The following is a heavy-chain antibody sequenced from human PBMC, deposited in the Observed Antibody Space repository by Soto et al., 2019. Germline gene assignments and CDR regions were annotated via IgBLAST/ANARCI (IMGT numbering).Heavy chain of an antibody. Sequence: PGGSLRLSCAASGFTFSSYAMNWVRQAPGKGLEWVALISYDGSTKYYADSVKGRFTISRDSSKNTLYLQMNSLRAADTAVYYCGRCSSTSCHLGSDYWGQGTLVTVSS. V-gene: IGHV3-30-3*01. CDR2: ISYDGSTK. D-gene: IGHD2-2*01. J-gene: IGHJ4*02. CDR1: GFTFSSYA. CDR3: GRCSSTSCHLGSDY.